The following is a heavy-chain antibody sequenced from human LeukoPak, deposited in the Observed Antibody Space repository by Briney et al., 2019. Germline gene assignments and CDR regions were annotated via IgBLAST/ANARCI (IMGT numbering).Heavy chain of an antibody. J-gene: IGHJ4*02. CDR2: IYYSGST. CDR1: GGSISSSSYY. Sequence: PSETLSLTCTVSGGSISSSSYYWGWLRQPPGKGLEWIGSIYYSGSTYYNPSLKSRVTISVDTSKNQFSLKLSSVTAADTAVYYCARGTVVTRPFDYWGQGTLVTVSS. V-gene: IGHV4-39*07. D-gene: IGHD4-23*01. CDR3: ARGTVVTRPFDY.